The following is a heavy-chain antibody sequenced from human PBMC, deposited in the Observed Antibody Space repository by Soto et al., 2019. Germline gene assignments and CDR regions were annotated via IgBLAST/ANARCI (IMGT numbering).Heavy chain of an antibody. CDR3: TRHGRPDITIFGVAAYNSVT. J-gene: IGHJ4*02. Sequence: QLQLRESGPGLVEPSETLSLTCTVSGGSTRSSSYYWGWVRQPPGKGRERIGSMSYTTNTYYAPSLRSRAVISVDTAKNQFSLRLSSVTAADTAVYYCTRHGRPDITIFGVAAYNSVTWGQGTLVTVSS. D-gene: IGHD3-3*01. CDR1: GGSTRSSSYY. V-gene: IGHV4-39*01. CDR2: MSYTTNT.